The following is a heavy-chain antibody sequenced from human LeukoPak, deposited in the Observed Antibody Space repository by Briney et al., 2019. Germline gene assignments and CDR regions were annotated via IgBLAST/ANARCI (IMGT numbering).Heavy chain of an antibody. J-gene: IGHJ5*02. CDR1: GGTFSSYA. D-gene: IGHD5-18*01. CDR3: ARTDSYGFWFDP. CDR2: IIPIFDTA. Sequence: SVKVSCKASGGTFSSYAISWVRQAPGQGLEWMGGIIPIFDTANYAQKFQGRVTITTDESTSTAYMELSSLRSEDTAVYYCARTDSYGFWFDPWGQGTLVTVSS. V-gene: IGHV1-69*05.